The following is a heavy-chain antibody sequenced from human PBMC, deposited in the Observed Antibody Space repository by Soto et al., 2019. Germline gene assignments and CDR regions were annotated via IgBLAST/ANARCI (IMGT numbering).Heavy chain of an antibody. CDR3: AKDISRGPTKNYDFWSGPDY. J-gene: IGHJ4*02. V-gene: IGHV3-43D*04. D-gene: IGHD3-3*01. CDR1: GFTFDEYA. Sequence: VGSLRLSCAASGFTFDEYAMHWVRQPPGKGLEWVSLISWDGSNRYYADSVQGRFTISRDNSKYSPYLEMNSLRPEDTALYYCAKDISRGPTKNYDFWSGPDYWGQGTLVTVSS. CDR2: ISWDGSNR.